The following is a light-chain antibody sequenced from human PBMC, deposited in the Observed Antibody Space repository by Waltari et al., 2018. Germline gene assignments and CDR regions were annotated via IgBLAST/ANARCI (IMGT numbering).Light chain of an antibody. CDR2: EAS. Sequence: EIVMTQTPLSLSVTPGQPASISCKSSRSLLDSNGKSYLSWYLQRAGQSPQLLIYEASSRFSGVPDRFSGSGSGTDFTLKISRVEAEDVGVYYCMQGKNLRAFGQGTKVEI. V-gene: IGKV2-29*03. CDR1: RSLLDSNGKSY. CDR3: MQGKNLRA. J-gene: IGKJ1*01.